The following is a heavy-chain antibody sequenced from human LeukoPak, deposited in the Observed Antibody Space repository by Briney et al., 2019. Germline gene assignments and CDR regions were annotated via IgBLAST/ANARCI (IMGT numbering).Heavy chain of an antibody. CDR2: IYSSGTT. J-gene: IGHJ4*02. D-gene: IGHD7-27*01. Sequence: SETLSLTCTVSGGSITSYYWSWLRQPAGKGLEWIGRIYSSGTTNYNPSLKSRVTMSIDTSKNQFSLKLSSVTAADTAVYYCAIQKGGYRTGYFDYWGQGTLVTVSS. V-gene: IGHV4-4*07. CDR3: AIQKGGYRTGYFDY. CDR1: GGSITSYY.